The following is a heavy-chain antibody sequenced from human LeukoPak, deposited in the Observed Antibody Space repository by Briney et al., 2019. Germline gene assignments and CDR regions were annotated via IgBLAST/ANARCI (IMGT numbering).Heavy chain of an antibody. J-gene: IGHJ5*02. Sequence: ASVKVSCKASVYTFTSDYIHWVRQAPGQGLEWMGIINPSGGSTSYAQKFQGRVTMTRDTSTSTVYMELSSLRSEDTAVYYCARAISRWFDPWGQGTLVTVSS. CDR2: INPSGGST. CDR1: VYTFTSDY. V-gene: IGHV1-46*01. CDR3: ARAISRWFDP.